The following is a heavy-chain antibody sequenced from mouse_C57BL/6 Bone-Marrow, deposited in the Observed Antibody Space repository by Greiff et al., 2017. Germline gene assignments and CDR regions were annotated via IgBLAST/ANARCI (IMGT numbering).Heavy chain of an antibody. CDR3: SSFDGNYFDF. CDR1: GFNIKDDY. J-gene: IGHJ2*01. CDR2: IDPEIGDT. V-gene: IGHV14-4*01. Sequence: EVMLVESGAELVRPGASVKLSCTASGFNIKDDYIHWVKQRPEQGLEWIGWIDPEIGDTEYASKFQGKATITSDTSSNTAYRQLSSLTSEDTAVYYCSSFDGNYFDFWGQGTPLTVAS. D-gene: IGHD2-3*01.